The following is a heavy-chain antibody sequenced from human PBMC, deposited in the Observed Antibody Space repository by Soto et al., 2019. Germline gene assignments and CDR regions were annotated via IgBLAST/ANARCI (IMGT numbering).Heavy chain of an antibody. CDR3: ARGRPLTVDTAMVTRIYFDY. J-gene: IGHJ4*02. Sequence: QVQLQESGPGLVKPSQTLSLTCTVSGDSIRSGGYYWSWIRQHPGKGLEWIGYMYYGGTIYYTPSVQSRVTRLVDTSKNHFSLTLHSVTAADTAGYYCARGRPLTVDTAMVTRIYFDYWGQGTLVTVSS. V-gene: IGHV4-31*03. CDR1: GDSIRSGGYY. D-gene: IGHD5-18*01. CDR2: MYYGGTI.